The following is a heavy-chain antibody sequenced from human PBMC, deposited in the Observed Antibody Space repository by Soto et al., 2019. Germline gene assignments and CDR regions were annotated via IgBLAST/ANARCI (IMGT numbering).Heavy chain of an antibody. CDR1: GYTFINYA. CDR3: ARSPLSGGNYYYGMDV. V-gene: IGHV1-3*01. D-gene: IGHD3-3*01. J-gene: IGHJ6*02. Sequence: ASVKVSCKASGYTFINYAIHWVRQAPGQRLEWMGWINAGDGNTLYSQKFQGRVTITRDTSANTAYMELSSLTSEDTTVYYCARSPLSGGNYYYGMDVWGQGITVTVSS. CDR2: INAGDGNT.